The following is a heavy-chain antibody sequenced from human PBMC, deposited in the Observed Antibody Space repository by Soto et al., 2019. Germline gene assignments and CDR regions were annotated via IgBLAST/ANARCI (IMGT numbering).Heavy chain of an antibody. CDR3: ARVDCSGGSCYSDY. D-gene: IGHD2-15*01. CDR1: GGSISSGGYY. CDR2: IYYSGST. Sequence: QVQLQESGPGLVKPSQTLSLTCTVSGGSISSGGYYWSWIRQHPGKGLEWIGYIYYSGSTYYNPSLKSRVTISVDTSKNHFSLKLSSVTAADTAVYYCARVDCSGGSCYSDYWGQGTLVTVSS. V-gene: IGHV4-31*03. J-gene: IGHJ4*02.